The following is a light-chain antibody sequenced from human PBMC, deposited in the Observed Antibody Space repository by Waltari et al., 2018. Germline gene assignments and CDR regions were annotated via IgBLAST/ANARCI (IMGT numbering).Light chain of an antibody. CDR3: QKSKRAPFT. Sequence: DIQMTQSPSSLSASVGDRITITCRASQGIGNYLAWYQQKPGKVPKLLISGASALQSGVPSRFSGSGSGTDFPLTISSLQPEDVGTYYCQKSKRAPFTFGQGTKVEI. J-gene: IGKJ2*01. CDR2: GAS. V-gene: IGKV1-27*01. CDR1: QGIGNY.